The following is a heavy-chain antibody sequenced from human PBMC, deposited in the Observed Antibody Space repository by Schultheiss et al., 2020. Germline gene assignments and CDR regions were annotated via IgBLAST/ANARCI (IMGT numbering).Heavy chain of an antibody. CDR2: IRSKPNNYAT. D-gene: IGHD1-26*01. CDR1: GFTFSGSA. CDR3: TVTELP. Sequence: GGSLRLSCAASGFTFSGSAIHWVRQASGKGLEWVGHIRSKPNNYATAYGESVKGRFTISRDDSKNTAYLQMNSLKTEDTAVYYCTVTELPWGQGTLVTVS. J-gene: IGHJ5*02. V-gene: IGHV3-73*01.